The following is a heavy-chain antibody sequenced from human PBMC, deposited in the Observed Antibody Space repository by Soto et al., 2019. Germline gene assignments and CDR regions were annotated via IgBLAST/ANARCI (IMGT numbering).Heavy chain of an antibody. D-gene: IGHD2-21*02. CDR1: GASIRSTDYY. J-gene: IGHJ5*02. V-gene: IGHV4-30-4*01. Sequence: SETLSLTCTVSGASIRSTDYYWRWIRQAPGKGLEWIGYVYYTGSTYYNPSLMSRLTISVDTSKNQFSLKLTSVTAAETAVYYCVRTARQGAVAPHWFDRWGQGTQVTVSS. CDR3: VRTARQGAVAPHWFDR. CDR2: VYYTGST.